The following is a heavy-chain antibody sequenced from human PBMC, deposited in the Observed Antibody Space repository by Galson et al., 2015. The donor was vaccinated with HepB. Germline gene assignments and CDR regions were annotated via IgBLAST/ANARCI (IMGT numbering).Heavy chain of an antibody. CDR2: MHYSGST. CDR3: ARDSAYSMIVVVPYWYFDL. J-gene: IGHJ2*01. D-gene: IGHD3-22*01. V-gene: IGHV4-39*07. Sequence: TLSLTCTVSGGSINSSNYYWVWIRQSPGKGLEWIGSMHYSGSTYQNPFLKSRVTISIDTSKNQFSLKLSSVTAADTAVYYCARDSAYSMIVVVPYWYFDLWGRGTLVTVSS. CDR1: GGSINSSNYY.